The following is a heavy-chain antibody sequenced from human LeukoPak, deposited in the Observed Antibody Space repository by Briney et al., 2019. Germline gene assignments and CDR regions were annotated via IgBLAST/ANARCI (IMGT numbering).Heavy chain of an antibody. CDR3: ARAYHSSWYLNWFDP. CDR1: GGSISIYY. J-gene: IGHJ5*02. CDR2: IYYSGST. Sequence: PSETLSLTCTVSGGSISIYYWSWIRQPPGKGLEWIGYIYYSGSTNYNPSLKSRVTISVDTSKNQFSLKLSSVTAADMAVYYCARAYHSSWYLNWFDPWGQGTLVTVSS. V-gene: IGHV4-59*08. D-gene: IGHD6-13*01.